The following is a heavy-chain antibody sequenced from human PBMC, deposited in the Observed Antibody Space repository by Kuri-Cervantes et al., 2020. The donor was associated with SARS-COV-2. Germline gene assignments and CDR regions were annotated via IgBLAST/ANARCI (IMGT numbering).Heavy chain of an antibody. V-gene: IGHV1-46*01. CDR1: GYTFTSYY. D-gene: IGHD3-3*01. CDR3: ARVLGIFGVVTSYMDV. CDR2: INPSGGST. J-gene: IGHJ6*03. Sequence: ASVKVSCKASGYTFTSYYMHWVRQAPGQGLEWMGIINPSGGSTSYAQKFQGRVTMTRDTSTSTVYMELSSLRSEDTAVYYCARVLGIFGVVTSYMDVWGKGTTVTVSS.